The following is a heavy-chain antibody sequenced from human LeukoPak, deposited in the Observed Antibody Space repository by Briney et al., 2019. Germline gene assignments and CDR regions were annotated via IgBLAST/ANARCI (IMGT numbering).Heavy chain of an antibody. D-gene: IGHD3-10*01. J-gene: IGHJ4*02. Sequence: SVKVSCKASGYTFTSYAMNWVRQAPGQGLEWMGRIFPILGIANYAQKFQGRVTITADKSTSTAYMELSSLRSEDTAVYYCARDDSGSPNWGQGTLVTVSS. CDR3: ARDDSGSPN. V-gene: IGHV1-69*04. CDR1: GYTFTSYA. CDR2: IFPILGIA.